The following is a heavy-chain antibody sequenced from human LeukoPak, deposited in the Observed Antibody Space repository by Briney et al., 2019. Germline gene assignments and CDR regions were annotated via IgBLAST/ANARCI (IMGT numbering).Heavy chain of an antibody. CDR2: IKQEGSEK. CDR3: ARAESLLRYFDWLLYSYYYYYMDV. J-gene: IGHJ6*03. Sequence: GGSLRLSCAASGFTFSSHWMSWVRQAPGKGLEWVANIKQEGSEKYYVDSVKGRFTISRENAKNSLYLQMNSLRAEDTAVYYCARAESLLRYFDWLLYSYYYYYMDVWGKGTTVTISS. D-gene: IGHD3-9*01. CDR1: GFTFSSHW. V-gene: IGHV3-7*01.